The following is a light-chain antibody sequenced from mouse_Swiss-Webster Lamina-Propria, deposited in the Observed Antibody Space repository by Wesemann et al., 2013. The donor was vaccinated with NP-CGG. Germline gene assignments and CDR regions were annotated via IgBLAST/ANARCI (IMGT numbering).Light chain of an antibody. Sequence: DIVMSQSPSSLAVSVGEKVTMSCKSSQSLLYSSNQKNYLAWYQQKPGQSPKLLIYWASTRHTGVPDRFTGSGSGTDFTLTISNVQSEDLADYFCQQYNSYPLTFGAGTKLELK. J-gene: IGKJ5*01. CDR2: WAS. V-gene: IGKV8-30*01. CDR1: QSLLYSSNQKNY. CDR3: QQYNSYPLT.